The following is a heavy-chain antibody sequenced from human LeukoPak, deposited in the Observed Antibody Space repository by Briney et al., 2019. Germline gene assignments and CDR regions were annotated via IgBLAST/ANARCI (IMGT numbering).Heavy chain of an antibody. CDR3: ARGLYCSSTSCYGYYYYMDV. CDR2: INHSGST. CDR1: GGSSSGYY. J-gene: IGHJ6*03. V-gene: IGHV4-34*01. Sequence: SETLSLTCAVYGGSSSGYYWSWIRQPPGKGLEWIGEINHSGSTNYNPSLKSRVTISVDTSKNQFSLKLSSVTAADTAVYYCARGLYCSSTSCYGYYYYMDVWGKGTTVTVSS. D-gene: IGHD2-2*01.